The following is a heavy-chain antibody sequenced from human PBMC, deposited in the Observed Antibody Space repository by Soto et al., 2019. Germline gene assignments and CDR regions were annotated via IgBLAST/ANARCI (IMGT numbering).Heavy chain of an antibody. CDR1: DGSFSCYY. CDR3: ARAELPRGEACDI. Sequence: PSGSHSLTGADDDGSFSCYYWIWIRQPPGKGLEWIGEINHSGSTNYNPSLKSRVTISVDTSKNQFSLKLSSVTAADTAVYYCARAELPRGEACDIWGQGTMVTVSS. D-gene: IGHD3-10*01. J-gene: IGHJ3*02. V-gene: IGHV4-34*01. CDR2: INHSGST.